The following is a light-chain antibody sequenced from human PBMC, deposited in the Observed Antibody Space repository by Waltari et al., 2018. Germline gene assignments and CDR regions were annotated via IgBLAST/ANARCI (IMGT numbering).Light chain of an antibody. CDR2: MVS. V-gene: IGKV2-40*01. Sequence: VVLTQTPLSLPVTLGEPASISCTSSQSLVDRADGNTYSDWFLQKPGPSPQRLIFMVSHRASGVPDRFSGSGSGSDFTLQISRVEADDVGIYYCMQRMEFPLTFGGGTK. CDR3: MQRMEFPLT. J-gene: IGKJ4*01. CDR1: QSLVDRADGNTY.